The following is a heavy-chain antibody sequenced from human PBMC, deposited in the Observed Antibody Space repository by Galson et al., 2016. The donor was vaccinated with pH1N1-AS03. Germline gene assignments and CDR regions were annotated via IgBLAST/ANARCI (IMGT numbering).Heavy chain of an antibody. CDR2: INHSGDA. CDR1: GVSLNFFS. CDR3: ARQSAELGTHDY. V-gene: IGHV4-34*01. J-gene: IGHJ4*02. D-gene: IGHD7-27*01. Sequence: ETLSLTCGVSGVSLNFFSWSWIRQPPGKGLEFIGEINHSGDAKYNPSLQSRVTISVDKSKSQFSLKVNSVSAADTALYYCARQSAELGTHDYWGQGTLFIVSS.